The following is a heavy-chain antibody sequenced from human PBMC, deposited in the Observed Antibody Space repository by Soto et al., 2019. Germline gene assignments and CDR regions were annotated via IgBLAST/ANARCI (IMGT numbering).Heavy chain of an antibody. V-gene: IGHV3-23*01. CDR3: AKGDSEYYYGMDV. CDR2: ISGSGGST. Sequence: GGSLRLSCAVSGFTFSNYAMNWLRQAPGKGLEWVSTISGSGGSTFHADSVKGRFTISRDNSKNTLYLQMNSLRAEDTAVYYCAKGDSEYYYGMDVWGQGTTVTVSS. CDR1: GFTFSNYA. D-gene: IGHD3-10*01. J-gene: IGHJ6*02.